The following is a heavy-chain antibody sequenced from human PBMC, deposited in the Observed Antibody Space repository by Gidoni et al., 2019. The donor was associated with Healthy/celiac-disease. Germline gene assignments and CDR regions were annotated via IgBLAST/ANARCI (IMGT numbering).Heavy chain of an antibody. CDR3: ARDTVTTDPPFDY. Sequence: QVQLQQCGAGLLRPSETLSLTCAVYGGSFSGYYWSWSRQPPGKGLEWIGEINHSGSTNYNPSLKSRVTISVDTSKNQFSLKLSSVTAADTAVYYCARDTVTTDPPFDYWGQGTLVTVSS. D-gene: IGHD4-4*01. J-gene: IGHJ4*02. V-gene: IGHV4-34*01. CDR1: GGSFSGYY. CDR2: INHSGST.